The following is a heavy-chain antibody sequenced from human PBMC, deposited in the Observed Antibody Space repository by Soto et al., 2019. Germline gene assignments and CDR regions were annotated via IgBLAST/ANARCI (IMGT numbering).Heavy chain of an antibody. CDR2: ISYDGSNK. J-gene: IGHJ4*02. Sequence: QVQLVESGGGVVQPGRSLRLSCAASGFTFSSYGMHWVRQAPGKGLEWVAVISYDGSNKYYADSVKGRFTISRDNSKNTLYLQMNSLRAEDTAVYYCAKDWVGTTTGWGQGTPVTVSS. D-gene: IGHD2-2*01. CDR3: AKDWVGTTTG. V-gene: IGHV3-30*18. CDR1: GFTFSSYG.